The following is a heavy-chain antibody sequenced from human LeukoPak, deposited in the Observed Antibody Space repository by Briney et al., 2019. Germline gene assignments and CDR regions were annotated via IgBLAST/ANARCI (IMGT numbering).Heavy chain of an antibody. CDR1: GFTFSSYA. J-gene: IGHJ3*02. Sequence: GGSLRLSCAASGFTFSSYAMHWVRQAPGKGLEWVAVISYDGSNKYYADSVKGRFTISRDNSKNTLYLQMNSLRAEDTAVYYCARDHGDAFDIWGQGTMVTVSS. CDR3: ARDHGDAFDI. V-gene: IGHV3-30*04. CDR2: ISYDGSNK.